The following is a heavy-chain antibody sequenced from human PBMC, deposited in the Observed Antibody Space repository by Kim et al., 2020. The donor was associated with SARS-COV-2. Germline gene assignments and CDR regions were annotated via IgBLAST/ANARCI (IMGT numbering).Heavy chain of an antibody. CDR3: ARSGVTYYDYVWGSYRYSDAFDI. J-gene: IGHJ3*02. D-gene: IGHD3-16*02. V-gene: IGHV1-3*01. Sequence: ASVKVSCKASGYTFTSYAMHWVRQAPGQRLEWMGWINAGNGNTKYSQKFQGRVTITRDTSASTAYMELSSLRSEDTAVYYCARSGVTYYDYVWGSYRYSDAFDIWGQGKMVTVSS. CDR1: GYTFTSYA. CDR2: INAGNGNT.